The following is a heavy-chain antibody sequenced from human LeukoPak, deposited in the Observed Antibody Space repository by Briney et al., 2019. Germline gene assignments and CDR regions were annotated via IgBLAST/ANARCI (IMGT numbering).Heavy chain of an antibody. CDR3: ARETVAMVHAFDI. D-gene: IGHD5-18*01. CDR2: IIPIFGTA. Sequence: EASVKVSCTASGGTFSSYAISWVRQAPGQGLEWMGGIIPIFGTANYAQKFQGRVTITADESTSTAYMELSSLRSEDTAVYYCARETVAMVHAFDIWGQGTMVTVSS. V-gene: IGHV1-69*01. J-gene: IGHJ3*02. CDR1: GGTFSSYA.